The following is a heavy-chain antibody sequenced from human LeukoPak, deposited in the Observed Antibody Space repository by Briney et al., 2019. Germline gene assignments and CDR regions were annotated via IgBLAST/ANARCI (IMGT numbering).Heavy chain of an antibody. Sequence: GGSLRLSCAPSVFSASIYALSWVRPAPERGLGWVSAISGSGGSTHYAHSVKGRFIISRDNSKTPLYLQMNSLRAEDRAVYYCAKSSGRLRYSESYWLAADFDYWGQGTLVTVSS. J-gene: IGHJ4*02. D-gene: IGHD1-26*01. V-gene: IGHV3-23*01. CDR3: AKSSGRLRYSESYWLAADFDY. CDR1: VFSASIYA. CDR2: ISGSGGST.